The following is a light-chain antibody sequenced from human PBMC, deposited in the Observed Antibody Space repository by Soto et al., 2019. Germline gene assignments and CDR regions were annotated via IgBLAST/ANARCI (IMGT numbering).Light chain of an antibody. CDR3: QHSYSTHHT. V-gene: IGKV1-39*01. CDR1: QSISSY. J-gene: IGKJ4*01. CDR2: TAS. Sequence: DIQLTQSPSSLSASVGDRVTITCRASQSISSYLNWYQQKPGKAPKLLMYTASSLQSGVPSRFSVKRPGTDFTPNISRLQPEDFETYYCQHSYSTHHTFGGATKTEIK.